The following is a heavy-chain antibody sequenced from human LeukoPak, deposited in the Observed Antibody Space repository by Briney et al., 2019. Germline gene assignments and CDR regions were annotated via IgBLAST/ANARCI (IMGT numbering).Heavy chain of an antibody. CDR2: ISVRSNYI. CDR3: VRLRRNSDTSGYYYYYDF. Sequence: PGGSLRLSCVASGYTFSSFSINWVRQAPGKGLEWVSSISVRSNYIYYADSVRGRFSISRDDARDSLFLQMSSLRAEDTAVYYCVRLRRNSDTSGYYYYYDFWGQGTLVSVSS. J-gene: IGHJ4*02. V-gene: IGHV3-21*01. D-gene: IGHD3-22*01. CDR1: GYTFSSFS.